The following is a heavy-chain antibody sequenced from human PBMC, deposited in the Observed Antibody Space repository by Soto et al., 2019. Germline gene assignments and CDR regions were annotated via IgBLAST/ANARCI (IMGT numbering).Heavy chain of an antibody. CDR1: GFTFSSYA. Sequence: GGSLRPSWAASGFTFSSYAMRWVRQAPGKGLEWVAVISYDGSNKYYADSVKGRFTISRDNSKNTLYLQMNSLRAEDTAVYYCARDLTIFGVATGPYYYYYGMDVWGQGTTVTVSS. CDR2: ISYDGSNK. CDR3: ARDLTIFGVATGPYYYYYGMDV. D-gene: IGHD3-3*01. V-gene: IGHV3-30-3*01. J-gene: IGHJ6*02.